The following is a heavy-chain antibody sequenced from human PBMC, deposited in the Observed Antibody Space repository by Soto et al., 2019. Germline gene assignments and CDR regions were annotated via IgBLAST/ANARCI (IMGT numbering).Heavy chain of an antibody. V-gene: IGHV1-18*01. Sequence: QVQMVQSGAEVKKPGASVKVSCKASGYTFISYDISWVRQAPGQGLEWMGWITPYNGNTNYAQNLQGRVTMTTDTSTSTAYMELRSLRSDDTAVYYCARGYCSGGSCYAFDIWGQGTMVTVSS. CDR2: ITPYNGNT. CDR1: GYTFISYD. D-gene: IGHD2-15*01. CDR3: ARGYCSGGSCYAFDI. J-gene: IGHJ3*02.